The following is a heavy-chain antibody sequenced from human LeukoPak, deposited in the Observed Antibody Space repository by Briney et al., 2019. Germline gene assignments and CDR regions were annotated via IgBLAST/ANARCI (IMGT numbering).Heavy chain of an antibody. CDR1: GFTFSSYW. CDR2: INSDGSST. J-gene: IGHJ4*02. Sequence: PGGSLRLSCAASGFTFSSYWMHWVRQAPGKGLVWVSRINSDGSSTSYADSVKGRFTISRDNAKNTLYLQMNSLRAEDTAVYYCARAYYPDDILIGYFYYYFDYWGQGTLVTVSS. D-gene: IGHD3-9*01. V-gene: IGHV3-74*01. CDR3: ARAYYPDDILIGYFYYYFDY.